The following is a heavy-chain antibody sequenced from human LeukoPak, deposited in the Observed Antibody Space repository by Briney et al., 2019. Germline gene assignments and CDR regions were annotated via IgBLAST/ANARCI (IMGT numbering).Heavy chain of an antibody. CDR2: ISSSSSYI. J-gene: IGHJ3*02. V-gene: IGHV3-21*04. D-gene: IGHD2-15*01. CDR1: GFTFRSYS. CDR3: ARGLSGGSLYDAFDI. Sequence: GGSLRLSCAASGFTFRSYSMNWVRQAPGKGLEWVSSISSSSSYIYYADSMKGRFTISRDNAKNSLYLQMNSLRAEDTALYYCARGLSGGSLYDAFDIWGQGTMVTVSS.